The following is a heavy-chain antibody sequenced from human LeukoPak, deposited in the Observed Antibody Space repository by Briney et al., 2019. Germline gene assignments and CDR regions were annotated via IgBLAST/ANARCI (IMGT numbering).Heavy chain of an antibody. V-gene: IGHV3-23*01. CDR3: AKDRLAYRRMAYAFDY. D-gene: IGHD5-24*01. CDR2: ISGSGGST. Sequence: PGGSLRLSCAASGFTFSNAWMSWVRQAPGKGLEWVSAISGSGGSTYYADSVKGRFTISRDNSKNTLYLQMNSLRAEDTAVYYCAKDRLAYRRMAYAFDYWGQGTLVTVSS. J-gene: IGHJ4*02. CDR1: GFTFSNAW.